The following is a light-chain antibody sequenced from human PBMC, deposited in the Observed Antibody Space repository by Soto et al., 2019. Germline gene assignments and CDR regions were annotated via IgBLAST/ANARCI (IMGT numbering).Light chain of an antibody. CDR2: AAT. CDR3: QQANSFPLT. J-gene: IGKJ4*01. V-gene: IGKV1-12*01. Sequence: DIQMTQSPSYVSASVGDRVSITCRASQDIRSWLAWYQQGPGKAPKLLIYAATILQSGVPSRFSGSGSGTTFNLTIHKLQPEDFEYYFCQQANSFPLTFGGGTKV. CDR1: QDIRSW.